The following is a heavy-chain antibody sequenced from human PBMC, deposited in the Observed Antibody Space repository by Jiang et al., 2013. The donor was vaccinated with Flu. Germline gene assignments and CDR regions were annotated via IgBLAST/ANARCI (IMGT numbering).Heavy chain of an antibody. CDR2: ISYDGSNK. J-gene: IGHJ4*02. CDR1: GFTFSSYG. D-gene: IGHD3-22*01. CDR3: AKDPDPYYYDSSGLPAY. V-gene: IGHV3-30*18. Sequence: VQLLESGGGVVQPGRSLRLSCAASGFTFSSYGMHWVRQAPGKGLEWVAVISYDGSNKYYADSVKGRFTISRDNSKNTLYLQMNSLRAEDTAVYYCAKDPDPYYYDSSGLPAYWGQGTLVTVSS.